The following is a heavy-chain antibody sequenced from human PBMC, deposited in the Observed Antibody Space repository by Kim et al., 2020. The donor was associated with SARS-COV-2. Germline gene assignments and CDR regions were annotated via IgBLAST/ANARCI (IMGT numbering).Heavy chain of an antibody. CDR1: GFTFGDYA. V-gene: IGHV3-9*01. J-gene: IGHJ5*02. D-gene: IGHD6-19*01. CDR3: AKDYSSGWYRRFDP. CDR2: ISWNSGSI. Sequence: GGSLRLSCAASGFTFGDYAMHWVRQAPGKGLEWVSGISWNSGSIGYADSVKGRFTISRDNAKNSLYLQMNSLRAEDTALYYCAKDYSSGWYRRFDPWGQGTLVTVSS.